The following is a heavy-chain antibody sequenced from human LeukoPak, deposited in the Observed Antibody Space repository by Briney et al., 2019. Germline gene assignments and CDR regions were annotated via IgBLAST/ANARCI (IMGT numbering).Heavy chain of an antibody. V-gene: IGHV3-23*01. D-gene: IGHD3-16*01. CDR2: ISGSGGSA. J-gene: IGHJ4*02. Sequence: GGSLRLSCAASGFTFSSYAMSWVRQAPGKGLEWVSAISGSGGSAYYADSVKGRFTISRDNSENTLSLQIYNLGPEDTSIYYCARGDLASWGRGTLVTVSS. CDR3: ARGDLAS. CDR1: GFTFSSYA.